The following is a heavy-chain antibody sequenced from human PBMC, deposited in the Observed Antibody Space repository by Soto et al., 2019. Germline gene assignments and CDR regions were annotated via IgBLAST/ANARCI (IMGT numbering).Heavy chain of an antibody. D-gene: IGHD3-3*01. CDR2: ISYDGSNK. Sequence: GGSLRLSCAASGFTFSSYGMHWVRQAPGKGLEWVAVISYDGSNKYYADSVKGRFTISRDNSKNTLYLQMNSLRAEDTAVYYCARPIGPLRFLEWLIMYWGQGTLVTVSS. CDR3: ARPIGPLRFLEWLIMY. V-gene: IGHV3-30*03. CDR1: GFTFSSYG. J-gene: IGHJ4*02.